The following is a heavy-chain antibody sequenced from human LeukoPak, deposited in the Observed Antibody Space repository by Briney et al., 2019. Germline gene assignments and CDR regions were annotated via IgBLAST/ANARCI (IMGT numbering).Heavy chain of an antibody. D-gene: IGHD3-3*01. V-gene: IGHV4-59*01. CDR2: IYYSGST. CDR3: ARDMGYDFWSGYYGRYYYYYYMDV. Sequence: SETLSLTCTVSGGSISSYYWSWIRQPPGKGLEWIGYIYYSGSTNYNPSLKSRVTISVDTSKNQFSLKLSSVTAADTAVYYCARDMGYDFWSGYYGRYYYYYYMDVWGKGTTVTVSS. J-gene: IGHJ6*03. CDR1: GGSISSYY.